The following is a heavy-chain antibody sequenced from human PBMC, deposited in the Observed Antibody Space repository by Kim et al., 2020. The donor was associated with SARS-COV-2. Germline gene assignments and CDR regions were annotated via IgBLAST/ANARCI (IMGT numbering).Heavy chain of an antibody. CDR1: GGSISSGGYY. D-gene: IGHD6-13*01. Sequence: SETLSLTCTVSGGSISSGGYYWSWIRQHPGKGLEWIGYIYYSGSTYYNPSLKSRVTISVDTSKNQFSLKLSSVTAADTAVYYCARDSSSWPLDYWGQGTLVTVSS. V-gene: IGHV4-31*03. CDR3: ARDSSSWPLDY. CDR2: IYYSGST. J-gene: IGHJ4*02.